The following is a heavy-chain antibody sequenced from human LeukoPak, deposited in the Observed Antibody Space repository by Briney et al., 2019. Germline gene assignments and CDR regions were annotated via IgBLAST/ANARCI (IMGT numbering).Heavy chain of an antibody. CDR1: GFTFSSYA. J-gene: IGHJ4*02. V-gene: IGHV3-23*01. CDR3: AKDHDIVATTFDY. CDR2: ISGSGGST. Sequence: GGSLRLSCVASGFTFSSYAMSWVRQAPGKGLEWVSAISGSGGSTHYADSVKGRFTISRDNSKNTLYLQMNSLRAEDTAVYYCAKDHDIVATTFDYWGQGTLVTVSS. D-gene: IGHD5-12*01.